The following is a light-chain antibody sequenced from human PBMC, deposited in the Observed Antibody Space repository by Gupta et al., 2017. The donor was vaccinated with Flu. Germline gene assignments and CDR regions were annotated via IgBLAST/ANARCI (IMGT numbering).Light chain of an antibody. CDR2: KAS. CDR3: QQCHSYWT. J-gene: IGKJ1*01. Sequence: DIQMTQSPSTLSAAVGDRVTITCRASQSIDRWLAWYQQKPGKAPKLLIDKASSLESGVPSRFSGSGSGTEFNLTITSLQPDDFATYYCQQCHSYWTFGHGTKVEIK. CDR1: QSIDRW. V-gene: IGKV1-5*03.